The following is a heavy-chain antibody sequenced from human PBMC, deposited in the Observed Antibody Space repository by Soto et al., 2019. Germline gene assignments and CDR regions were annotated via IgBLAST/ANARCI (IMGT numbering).Heavy chain of an antibody. CDR2: IIPIFGTA. J-gene: IGHJ5*02. D-gene: IGHD2-2*01. CDR1: GGTFSSYA. Sequence: QVQLVQSGAEVKKPGSSVTVSCKASGGTFSSYAISWVRQAPGQGLEWMGGIIPIFGTANYAQKFQGRVTITADESTSTADMELSSLRAEYTAVYYCARQDGISASCYGRLSPWGQGTLVTVSS. CDR3: ARQDGISASCYGRLSP. V-gene: IGHV1-69*12.